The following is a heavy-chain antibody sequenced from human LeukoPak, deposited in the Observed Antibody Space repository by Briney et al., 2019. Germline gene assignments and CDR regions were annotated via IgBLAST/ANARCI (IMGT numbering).Heavy chain of an antibody. V-gene: IGHV5-51*01. D-gene: IGHD3-10*01. CDR1: GYSFTRYW. Sequence: GESLKISCXGFGYSFTRYWIAWVREKAGRGLEWMGIIYPGDSDTRHSPSFRGQVTFSADKSMSTAYLQWSSLKVSDTAMYYCARRRHGTGTYYNGDAFDMWGQGTMVTVS. CDR2: IYPGDSDT. CDR3: ARRRHGTGTYYNGDAFDM. J-gene: IGHJ3*02.